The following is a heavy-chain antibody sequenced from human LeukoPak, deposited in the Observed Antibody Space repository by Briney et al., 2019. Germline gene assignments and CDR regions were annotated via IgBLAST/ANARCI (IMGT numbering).Heavy chain of an antibody. CDR3: ARDCYGSGSLRFTDY. CDR1: GYTFTSYY. V-gene: IGHV1-46*01. Sequence: GASVKVSCKASGYTFTSYYMHWVRQAPGQGLEWMGIINPSGGSTSYAQKFQGRVTMTRDTSTSTVYMELSSLRSEDTAVYYCARDCYGSGSLRFTDYWGQGTLVTVSS. J-gene: IGHJ4*02. CDR2: INPSGGST. D-gene: IGHD3-10*01.